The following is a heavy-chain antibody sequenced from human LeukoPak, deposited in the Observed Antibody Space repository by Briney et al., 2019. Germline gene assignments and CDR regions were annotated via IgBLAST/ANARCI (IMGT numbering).Heavy chain of an antibody. J-gene: IGHJ4*02. CDR1: GGSLSSGYY. CDR3: ARSYSYGYCDY. CDR2: IYHSGST. Sequence: SETLSLTCTVSGGSLSSGYYWGWIRQPPGKGLEWIATIYHSGSTYYNPSLKSRVTISVDTSKNQFSLKLSSVTAADTAVYYCARSYSYGYCDYWGQGTLVTVSS. D-gene: IGHD5-18*01. V-gene: IGHV4-38-2*02.